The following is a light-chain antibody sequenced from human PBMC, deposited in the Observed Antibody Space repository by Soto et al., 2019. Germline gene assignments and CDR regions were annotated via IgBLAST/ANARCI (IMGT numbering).Light chain of an antibody. J-gene: IGKJ4*01. CDR3: LQDFNYPLT. CDR1: QHIRDD. V-gene: IGKV1-6*01. Sequence: AIQMTQSPSSLSASVGDRVTITCRASQHIRDDLGWYQQKPGKAPKLLIYAASSLQSGVPSRFSGSGSGTGFTLTISSLQPEDFATYYCLQDFNYPLTFGGGTKVEIK. CDR2: AAS.